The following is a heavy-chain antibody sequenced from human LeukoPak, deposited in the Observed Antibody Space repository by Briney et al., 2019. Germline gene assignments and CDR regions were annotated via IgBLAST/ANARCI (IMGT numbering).Heavy chain of an antibody. J-gene: IGHJ4*02. D-gene: IGHD5-12*01. CDR2: IYYSGST. CDR3: ARGTSGYDSQIYFDY. V-gene: IGHV4-39*07. CDR1: GGSISSSSYY. Sequence: SETLSLTCTVSGGSISSSSYYWGWIRQPPGKGLEWIGSIYYSGSTYYNPSLKSRVTISVDTSKNQFSLKLSSVTAADTAVYYCARGTSGYDSQIYFDYWGQGTLVTVSS.